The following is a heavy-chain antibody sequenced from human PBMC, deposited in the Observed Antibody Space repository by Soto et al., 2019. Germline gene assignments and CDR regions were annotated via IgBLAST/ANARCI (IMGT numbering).Heavy chain of an antibody. D-gene: IGHD3-10*01. CDR2: IVVGSGNT. Sequence: EASVKVSCKASGFTFTSSAVQWVRQARGQRLEWIGWIVVGSGNTNYAQKFQERVTITRDMSTSTAYMELSSLRSEDTAVYYCAAEAPMVRGVIGYYYYGMDVWGQGTTVTVSS. CDR1: GFTFTSSA. J-gene: IGHJ6*02. V-gene: IGHV1-58*01. CDR3: AAEAPMVRGVIGYYYYGMDV.